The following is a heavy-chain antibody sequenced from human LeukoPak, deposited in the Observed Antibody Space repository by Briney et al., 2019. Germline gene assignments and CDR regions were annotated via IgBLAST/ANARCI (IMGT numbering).Heavy chain of an antibody. J-gene: IGHJ3*02. CDR1: GGSLSGYY. Sequence: SETLSLTCAVYGGSLSGYYWSWIRQPPGRGVEWIGEINHSGSTNYNPSLKSRVTISVDTSKNQFSLKLGSVTAADTAVYYCARVRYCSSTSCYSKSAFDIWGQGTMVTVSS. D-gene: IGHD2-2*01. CDR2: INHSGST. CDR3: ARVRYCSSTSCYSKSAFDI. V-gene: IGHV4-34*01.